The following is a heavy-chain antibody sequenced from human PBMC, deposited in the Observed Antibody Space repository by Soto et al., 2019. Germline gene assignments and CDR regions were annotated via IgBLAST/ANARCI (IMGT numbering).Heavy chain of an antibody. V-gene: IGHV4-59*01. J-gene: IGHJ5*02. CDR3: ASTWFGDHNWFDP. D-gene: IGHD3-10*01. CDR1: GGSISSYY. Sequence: SETLSLTCTVSGGSISSYYWSWIRQPPGKGLEWIGYIYYSGSTNYNPSLKSRVTISVDTSKNQFSLKLSSVTAADTAVYYCASTWFGDHNWFDPWGQGTLVTVSS. CDR2: IYYSGST.